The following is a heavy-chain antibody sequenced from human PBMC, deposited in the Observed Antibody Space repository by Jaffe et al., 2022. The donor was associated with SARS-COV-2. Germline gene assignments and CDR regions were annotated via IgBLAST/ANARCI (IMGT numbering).Heavy chain of an antibody. CDR3: ARGHYDMDV. V-gene: IGHV3-7*03. CDR1: GFTFSSWW. J-gene: IGHJ6*02. Sequence: EVQLVESGGGLVQPGGSLRLSCAASGFTFSSWWMSWVRQAPGKGLEWVANINQDESEKNYVDSVKGRFTISRDNAKNSLHLQMNSLRGEDTAVYYCARGHYDMDVWGQGTTVTVSS. CDR2: INQDESEK.